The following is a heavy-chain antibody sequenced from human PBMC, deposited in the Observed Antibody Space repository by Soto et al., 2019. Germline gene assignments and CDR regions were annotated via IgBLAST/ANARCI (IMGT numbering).Heavy chain of an antibody. CDR1: GFTFTNYW. CDR3: TTVFEY. V-gene: IGHV3-74*01. Sequence: EVQLVQSGGGSVQPGGSLRLSCAASGFTFTNYWMHWVRQVPGKGLVWVARIDGIGTGTSYSDSVRGRFTNSRDNAENMLYLQMNSLRAEDTAVYYCTTVFEYWGRGTLVTVSS. J-gene: IGHJ4*02. CDR2: IDGIGTGT.